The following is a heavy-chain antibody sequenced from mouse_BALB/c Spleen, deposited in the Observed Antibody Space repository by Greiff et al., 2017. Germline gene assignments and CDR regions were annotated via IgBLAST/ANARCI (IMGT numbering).Heavy chain of an antibody. V-gene: IGHV1-9*01. CDR3: ARHYRYDAWFAY. CDR2: ILPGSGST. Sequence: VQLQQSGAELMKPGASVKISCKATGYTFSSYWIEWVKQRPGHGLEWIGEILPGSGSTNYNEKFKGKATFTADTSSNTAYMQLSSLTSEDSAVYYCARHYRYDAWFAYWGQGTLVTVSA. D-gene: IGHD2-14*01. CDR1: GYTFSSYW. J-gene: IGHJ3*01.